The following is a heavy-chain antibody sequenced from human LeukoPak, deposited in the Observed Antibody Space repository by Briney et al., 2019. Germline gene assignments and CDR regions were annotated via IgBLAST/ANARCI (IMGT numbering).Heavy chain of an antibody. D-gene: IGHD6-6*01. CDR2: ISSSGSTI. V-gene: IGHV3-11*04. J-gene: IGHJ5*02. Sequence: GGSLRLSCAASGFTFSDYYMSWLRQAPGKGLEWVSYISSSGSTIYYADSVKGRFTISRDNAKNSLYLQMNSLRAEDTAVYYCARDPVGYSSSSKWFDPWGQGTLVTVSS. CDR3: ARDPVGYSSSSKWFDP. CDR1: GFTFSDYY.